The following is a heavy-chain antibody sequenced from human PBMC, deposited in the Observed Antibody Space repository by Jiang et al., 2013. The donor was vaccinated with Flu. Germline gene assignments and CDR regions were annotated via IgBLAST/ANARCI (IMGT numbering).Heavy chain of an antibody. D-gene: IGHD3-10*01. Sequence: VQLVESGGGLIQPGGSLRLSCAASGFSVRYNYMSWVRQAPGKGLEWVSVIYSDGSTHYGDSVEGRFTISRDNSKNTLYLQMNSLRADDTAVYYCARTLTWGKYGSNLYYFDYWAQGTPGHRLL. CDR2: IYSDGST. CDR3: ARTLTWGKYGSNLYYFDY. J-gene: IGHJ4*02. CDR1: GFSVRYNY. V-gene: IGHV3-53*01.